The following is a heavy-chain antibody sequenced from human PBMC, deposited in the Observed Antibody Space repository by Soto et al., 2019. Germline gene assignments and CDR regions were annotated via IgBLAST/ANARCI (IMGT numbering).Heavy chain of an antibody. CDR3: ARGCSGGSCYPTT. CDR1: GFNFSSYG. V-gene: IGHV3-74*01. Sequence: GGSQRLSCTASGFNFSSYGMHWVRQAPGKGLVWVSRINSDGSSTSYADSVKGRFTISRDNAKNTLYLQMNSLRAEDTAVYYSARGCSGGSCYPTTWGQGTLVTVSS. CDR2: INSDGSST. J-gene: IGHJ5*02. D-gene: IGHD2-15*01.